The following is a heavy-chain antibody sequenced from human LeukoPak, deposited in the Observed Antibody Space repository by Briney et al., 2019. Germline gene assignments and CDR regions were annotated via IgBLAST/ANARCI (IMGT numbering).Heavy chain of an antibody. CDR2: ISGGGGRT. CDR1: GFTFSSHA. D-gene: IGHD1-1*01. J-gene: IGHJ4*02. CDR3: AKFRGSERTVIDC. V-gene: IGHV3-23*01. Sequence: PGGSLRLSCAASGFTFSSHAMSWVRQAPGKGLEWVSTISGGGGRTWYADSVKGRFTISRDNSKNTVEVQLNSLRAEDTAVYYCAKFRGSERTVIDCWGQGTLVTVSS.